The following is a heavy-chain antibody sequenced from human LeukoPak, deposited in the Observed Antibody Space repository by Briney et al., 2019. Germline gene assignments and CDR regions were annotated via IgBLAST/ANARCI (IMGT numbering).Heavy chain of an antibody. D-gene: IGHD3-22*01. V-gene: IGHV3-7*04. CDR1: GFTFRSFW. Sequence: GGSLRLSCAASGFTFRSFWMSWVRQAPGKGLDWVANIKQDGSEKYYVDSVKGRFTISRDNAKNSLYLQLDSLRAEDTAVYYCARHVRDSRYSQSDYWGQGTLVTVSS. J-gene: IGHJ4*02. CDR2: IKQDGSEK. CDR3: ARHVRDSRYSQSDY.